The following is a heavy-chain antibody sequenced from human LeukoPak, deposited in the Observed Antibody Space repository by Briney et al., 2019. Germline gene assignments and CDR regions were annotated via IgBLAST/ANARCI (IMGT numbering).Heavy chain of an antibody. CDR3: AKDQYRYGACCRGFDY. V-gene: IGHV3-33*06. CDR2: IWPDGSNT. D-gene: IGHD3-16*02. CDR1: GFTLGIYG. J-gene: IGHJ4*02. Sequence: PGRSLRLSCVAAGFTLGIYGMHWVRQAPGKGLEWVAVIWPDGSNTFYAESVKGRFALSRDNSKNTLYLQMNSLRGEDTAVYYCAKDQYRYGACCRGFDYWGQGPLVTVSS.